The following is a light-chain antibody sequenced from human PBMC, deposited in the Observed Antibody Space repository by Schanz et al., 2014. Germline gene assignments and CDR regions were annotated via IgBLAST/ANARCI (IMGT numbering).Light chain of an antibody. Sequence: EIVLTQSPGTLSLSPGERATLSCRASHSVRSDFLVWYQQKPGQAPSLLIYGASSRAAGIPDRFSGSGSGTEFTLTISSLQSEDFAVYYCQQYNNWPRTFGQGTKLEIK. V-gene: IGKV3D-15*01. CDR2: GAS. J-gene: IGKJ2*01. CDR1: HSVRSD. CDR3: QQYNNWPRT.